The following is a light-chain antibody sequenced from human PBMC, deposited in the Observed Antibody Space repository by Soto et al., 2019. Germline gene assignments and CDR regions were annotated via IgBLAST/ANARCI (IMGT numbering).Light chain of an antibody. CDR2: FGS. CDR3: MQALQVPIT. J-gene: IGKJ5*01. V-gene: IGKV2-28*01. Sequence: DIVMTQIPVSLPVTPGEPASISCRSSQSLLHSHGYTYMDWYLQKPGQSPQLLIYFGSYRASGVPDRFSGSGSGTNFTLRISRVETDDFGIYYCMQALQVPITFGQGNDWRL. CDR1: QSLLHSHGYTY.